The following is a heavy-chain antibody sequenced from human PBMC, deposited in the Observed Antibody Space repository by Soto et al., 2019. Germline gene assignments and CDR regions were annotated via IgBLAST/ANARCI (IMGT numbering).Heavy chain of an antibody. CDR2: IIPIFGTP. Sequence: QGQLVQSGAEVKKPGSSVKVSCKASGGIFSTYAICWLRQAPGQVLEWMGAIIPIFGTPNYARRFQGRVTITADESTSTAYMELSRLRSEDTAVYYCARDRDDYGSGNYYNRIDFWGQGTLVTVSS. J-gene: IGHJ4*02. V-gene: IGHV1-69*01. D-gene: IGHD3-10*01. CDR1: GGIFSTYA. CDR3: ARDRDDYGSGNYYNRIDF.